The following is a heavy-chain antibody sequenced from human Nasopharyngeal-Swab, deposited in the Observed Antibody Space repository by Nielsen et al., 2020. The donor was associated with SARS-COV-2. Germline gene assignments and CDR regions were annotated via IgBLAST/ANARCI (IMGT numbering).Heavy chain of an antibody. Sequence: GEALKISCTTSGFTFGDYAMSWFRQAPGKGLEWVGSIRSKTYGGAPEYAAPVKGRFTISRDGAESIAYLQMNSLATEDTGVYYCARSVGSFYGQGAFDIWGQGTMVTVSS. CDR1: GFTFGDYA. J-gene: IGHJ3*02. D-gene: IGHD1-26*01. CDR2: IRSKTYGGAP. V-gene: IGHV3-49*01. CDR3: ARSVGSFYGQGAFDI.